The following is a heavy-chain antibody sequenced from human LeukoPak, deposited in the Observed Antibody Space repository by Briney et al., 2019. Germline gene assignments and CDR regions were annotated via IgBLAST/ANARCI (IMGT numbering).Heavy chain of an antibody. CDR2: ISSSSSYT. V-gene: IGHV3-21*05. D-gene: IGHD3-9*01. CDR1: GFTFSSYA. Sequence: GGSLRLSCAASGFTFSSYAMNWVRQAPGKGLEWVSYISSSSSYTNYADSVKGRFTISRDNAKNSLYLQMNSLRAEDTAVYYCARDHVLRYFDWTPDAFDIWGQGTMVTVSS. J-gene: IGHJ3*02. CDR3: ARDHVLRYFDWTPDAFDI.